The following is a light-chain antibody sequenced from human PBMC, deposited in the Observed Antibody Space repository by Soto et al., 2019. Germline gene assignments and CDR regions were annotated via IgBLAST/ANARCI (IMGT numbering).Light chain of an antibody. CDR2: LGS. CDR3: MQSLQSPIT. Sequence: VVAQSPLYLPVTPGEPASISCISSQSLMQSNGYNYLDWYLQKPGQSPQLLIYLGSNRASGVPDRFSGSGSGTDFTLKISRVEAENVGVYYCMQSLQSPITFGQGTRLEIK. J-gene: IGKJ5*01. V-gene: IGKV2-28*01. CDR1: QSLMQSNGYNY.